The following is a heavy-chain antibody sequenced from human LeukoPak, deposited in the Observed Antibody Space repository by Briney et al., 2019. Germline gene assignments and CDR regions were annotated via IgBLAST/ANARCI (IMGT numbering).Heavy chain of an antibody. V-gene: IGHV3-48*02. CDR2: ISSSSSTI. Sequence: GGSLRLSCAASGFTFNTYTMNWVRQAPGKGLEWVSYISSSSSTIYYADSVKGRFTISRDNAKNSLYLQMNSLRDEDTAVYYCAREEQWLVRGYFDYWGQGTLVTVSS. CDR1: GFTFNTYT. CDR3: AREEQWLVRGYFDY. J-gene: IGHJ4*02. D-gene: IGHD6-19*01.